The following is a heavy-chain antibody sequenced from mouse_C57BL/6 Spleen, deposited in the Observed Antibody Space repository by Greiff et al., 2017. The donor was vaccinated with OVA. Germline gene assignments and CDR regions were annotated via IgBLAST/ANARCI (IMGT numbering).Heavy chain of an antibody. D-gene: IGHD2-1*01. Sequence: VQLQQPGAELVRPGTSVKLSCKASGYTFTSYWMHWVKQRPGQGLEWIGVIDPSDSYTNYNQKFKGKATLTVDTSSSTAYMQLSSLTSEDSAVYYCARNLLDYAMDYWGQGTSVTVSS. CDR1: GYTFTSYW. J-gene: IGHJ4*01. CDR2: IDPSDSYT. V-gene: IGHV1-59*01. CDR3: ARNLLDYAMDY.